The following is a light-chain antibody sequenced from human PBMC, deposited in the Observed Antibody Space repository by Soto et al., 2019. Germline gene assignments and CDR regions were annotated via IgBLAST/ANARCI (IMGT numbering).Light chain of an antibody. Sequence: DIQMTHSPSSLSASVGDRVTITCRASQGISHYLAWYQQKPGKVPKLLIYSASTLQLGVPSRFSGSGSGTDFTLTISSLQPEHVATYCCQKHNRAPFTFGPGTKVYIK. J-gene: IGKJ3*01. CDR2: SAS. CDR3: QKHNRAPFT. CDR1: QGISHY. V-gene: IGKV1-27*01.